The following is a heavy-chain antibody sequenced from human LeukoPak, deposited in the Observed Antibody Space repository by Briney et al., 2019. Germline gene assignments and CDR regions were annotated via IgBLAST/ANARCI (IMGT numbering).Heavy chain of an antibody. J-gene: IGHJ4*02. CDR3: VKGSKYSNGWLDY. CDR1: GFTFSTYA. V-gene: IGHV3-23*01. D-gene: IGHD6-19*01. Sequence: GGSLRLSCAASGFTFSTYAMSWVRQAPGKGLEWVSVITGSGGSTYYADSVKGRFTISRDNSKNTLYLQMSSLRAEDTAVYYCVKGSKYSNGWLDYWGQGTLVTVSS. CDR2: ITGSGGST.